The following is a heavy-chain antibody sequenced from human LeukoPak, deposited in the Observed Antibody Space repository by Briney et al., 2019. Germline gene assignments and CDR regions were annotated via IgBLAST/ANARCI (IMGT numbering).Heavy chain of an antibody. CDR2: IYYSGST. D-gene: IGHD6-13*01. V-gene: IGHV4-30-2*01. CDR3: ARYSSTWPYWYFDL. J-gene: IGHJ2*01. CDR1: GGSISSGSYS. Sequence: PSETLSLTCAVSGGSISSGSYSWGWIRQPPGKGLEWIGYIYYSGSTYYNPSLKSRVTISVDRSKNQFSLKVTSVTAADTAVYYCARYSSTWPYWYFDLWGRGTLVTVSS.